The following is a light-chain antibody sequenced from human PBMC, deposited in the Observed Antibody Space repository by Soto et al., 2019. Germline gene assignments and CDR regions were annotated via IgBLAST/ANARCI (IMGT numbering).Light chain of an antibody. CDR2: AAS. J-gene: IGKJ4*01. CDR3: QHHNNLPLT. V-gene: IGKV1-12*01. Sequence: IRRTQSPNTLSASVRNRGTIPCLSSQGISICLAWYRHQPGKAPTLLIYAASSLQSGVPSRFSCSGFGTDFTLTISSLQAEDFAGYYCQHHNNLPLTFGGGTKVDI. CDR1: QGISIC.